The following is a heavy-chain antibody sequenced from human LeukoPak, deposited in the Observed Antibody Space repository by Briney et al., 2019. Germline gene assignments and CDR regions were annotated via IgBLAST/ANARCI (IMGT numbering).Heavy chain of an antibody. CDR2: IYTSGST. CDR3: AYSSSSGGYYYYGMDV. D-gene: IGHD6-6*01. V-gene: IGHV4-4*07. CDR1: GGSISSYY. Sequence: SETLSLTCTVSGGSISSYYWSWIRQPAGKGLEWIGRIYTSGSTNYNPSLKSRVTMSVDTSKNQFSLKLSSVTAADTAVYYCAYSSSSGGYYYYGMDVWGQGTTVTVSS. J-gene: IGHJ6*02.